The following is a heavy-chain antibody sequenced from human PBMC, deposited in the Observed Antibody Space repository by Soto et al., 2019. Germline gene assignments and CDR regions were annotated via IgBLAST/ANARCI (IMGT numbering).Heavy chain of an antibody. CDR3: ARAGNYYDSSGYGTDAFDI. Sequence: QVQLVESGGGVVQPGRSLRLSCAASGFTFSSYAMHWVRQAPGKGLEWVAVISYDGSNKYYADSVKGRFTISRDNSENTLYLQMNSLRAEDTAVYYCARAGNYYDSSGYGTDAFDIWGQGTMVTVSS. D-gene: IGHD3-22*01. V-gene: IGHV3-30-3*01. CDR1: GFTFSSYA. CDR2: ISYDGSNK. J-gene: IGHJ3*02.